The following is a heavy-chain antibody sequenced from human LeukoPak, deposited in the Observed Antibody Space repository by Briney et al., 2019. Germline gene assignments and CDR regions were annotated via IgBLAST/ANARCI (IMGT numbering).Heavy chain of an antibody. CDR2: IRYDGSNK. CDR3: AKSGYDSYYYYYMDV. CDR1: GFTLSSYG. Sequence: GGSLRLSCAASGFTLSSYGMHWVRQAPGKGLEWVAFIRYDGSNKYYADSVKGRFTISRDNSKNTLYLQMNSLRAEDTAVYYCAKSGYDSYYYYYMDVWGKGTTVTISS. V-gene: IGHV3-30*02. J-gene: IGHJ6*03. D-gene: IGHD5-12*01.